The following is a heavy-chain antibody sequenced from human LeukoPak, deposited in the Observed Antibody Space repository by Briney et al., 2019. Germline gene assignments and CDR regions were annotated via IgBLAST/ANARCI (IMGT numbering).Heavy chain of an antibody. J-gene: IGHJ4*02. CDR3: ARIIYCSGGSCHWGFDY. CDR2: ISSSSSTI. D-gene: IGHD2-15*01. CDR1: RFTSTSYE. V-gene: IGHV3-48*03. Sequence: GRSLRLSCAASRFTSTSYETNWVCQAPGRGLGWVSYISSSSSTIYYADSVKGRFTISRDNAKNSLYLQMNSLRAEDTAVYYCARIIYCSGGSCHWGFDYWGQGTLVTVSS.